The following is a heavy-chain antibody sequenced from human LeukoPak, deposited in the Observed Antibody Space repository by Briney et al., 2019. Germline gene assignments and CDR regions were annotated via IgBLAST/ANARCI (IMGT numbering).Heavy chain of an antibody. Sequence: SETLSLTCAVYGGSFSGYYWSWIRQPPGKGLEWIGEINHSGSTNYNPSLKSRVTISVDTSKNQFSLKLSSVTAADTAVYYCARVFVAGYQDYWGQGTLVNVSS. CDR1: GGSFSGYY. D-gene: IGHD6-25*01. CDR3: ARVFVAGYQDY. J-gene: IGHJ4*02. CDR2: INHSGST. V-gene: IGHV4-34*01.